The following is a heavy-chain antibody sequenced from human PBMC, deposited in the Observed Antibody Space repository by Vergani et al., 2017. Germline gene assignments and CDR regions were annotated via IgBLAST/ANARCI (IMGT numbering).Heavy chain of an antibody. CDR3: ARWVTRAQYYYYMDV. CDR2: IYHSGGT. CDR1: GGSISSSNW. D-gene: IGHD5-18*01. Sequence: QVQLQESGPGLVKPSGTLSLTCAVSGGSISSSNWWSWVRQPPGKGLEWIGEIYHSGGTNYNPSLKSRVTISVDKAKNQFSLKLSSVTAADTAVYYCARWVTRAQYYYYMDVWGKGTTVTVSS. V-gene: IGHV4-4*02. J-gene: IGHJ6*03.